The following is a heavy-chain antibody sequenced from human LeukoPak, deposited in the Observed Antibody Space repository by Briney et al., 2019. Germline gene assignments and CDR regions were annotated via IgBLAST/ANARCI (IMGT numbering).Heavy chain of an antibody. CDR1: GYSFTAFY. J-gene: IGHJ5*02. CDR2: INPNSGGT. V-gene: IGHV1-2*02. CDR3: AREYYGRALDP. Sequence: GASVKVSCKASGYSFTAFYIHWVRQAPGQGLEWMGWINPNSGGTNFAQKFQGRVTMTRDTSISTAYMELSRLRSDDTAVYYCAREYYGRALDPWGQGTLVTVSS. D-gene: IGHD2-21*01.